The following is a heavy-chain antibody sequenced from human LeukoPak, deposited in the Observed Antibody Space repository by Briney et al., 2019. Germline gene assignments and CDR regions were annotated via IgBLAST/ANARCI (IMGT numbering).Heavy chain of an antibody. V-gene: IGHV3-23*01. Sequence: GGSLRLSCAASGFTFSSYAMSWVRQAPGKGLEWVSAISGSGGSTYYADSVKGRFTISRDNAKNSLYLQMNSLRAEDTAVYYCASPGEYYYDSSGYSWGSGYWGQGTLVTVSS. J-gene: IGHJ4*02. CDR1: GFTFSSYA. CDR2: ISGSGGST. CDR3: ASPGEYYYDSSGYSWGSGY. D-gene: IGHD3-22*01.